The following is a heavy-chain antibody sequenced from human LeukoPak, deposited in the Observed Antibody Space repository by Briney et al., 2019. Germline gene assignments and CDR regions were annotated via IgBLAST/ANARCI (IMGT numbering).Heavy chain of an antibody. CDR3: ARDRGLDYGGIFDY. V-gene: IGHV4-4*07. D-gene: IGHD4-23*01. CDR2: IYTSGST. J-gene: IGHJ4*02. CDR1: GGSISSYY. Sequence: SETLSLTCTVSGGSISSYYWSWIRQPAGKGLEWIGRIYTSGSTNYNPSLKSRVTISVDKSKNQCSLKLSSVTAADTAVHYCARDRGLDYGGIFDYWGQGTLVTVSS.